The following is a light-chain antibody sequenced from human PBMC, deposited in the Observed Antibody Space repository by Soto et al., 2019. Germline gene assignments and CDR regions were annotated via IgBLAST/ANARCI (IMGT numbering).Light chain of an antibody. Sequence: DLQMTQSPSTLSASVGDRVTITCRASQSISSWLAWYQQKPGKAPRLLIYQASSLESGVPSRFSGSGSGTEFTLTISSLQVDDFATYYCQQYNSYPLTFGGGTNVEIK. CDR2: QAS. CDR3: QQYNSYPLT. J-gene: IGKJ4*01. CDR1: QSISSW. V-gene: IGKV1-5*03.